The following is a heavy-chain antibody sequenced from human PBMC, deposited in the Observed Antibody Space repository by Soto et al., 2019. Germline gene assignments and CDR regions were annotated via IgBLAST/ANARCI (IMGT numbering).Heavy chain of an antibody. V-gene: IGHV3-30*03. Sequence: QVQLVESGGGVVQAGGSLGLSCTASGFTFSTYGMHWVRQAPGKGPEWVAVMSHDGSHKAFLDSVKGRFIISRDNSKNTLYLPLNSLRPDDTAVYYCARLPRSGWDHDYYGMDVWGQGTRVIVSS. CDR2: MSHDGSHK. CDR3: ARLPRSGWDHDYYGMDV. J-gene: IGHJ6*02. CDR1: GFTFSTYG. D-gene: IGHD6-19*01.